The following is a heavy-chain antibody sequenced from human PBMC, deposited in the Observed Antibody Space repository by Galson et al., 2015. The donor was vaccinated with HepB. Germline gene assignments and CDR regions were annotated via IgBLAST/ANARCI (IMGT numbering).Heavy chain of an antibody. CDR3: ARHEKSELWFGELLSPPPYYYYYYGMDV. CDR2: IDPSDSYT. J-gene: IGHJ6*02. CDR1: GYSFTSYW. Sequence: QSGAEVKKPGESLRISCKGSGYSFTSYWISWVRQMPGKGLEWMGRIDPSDSYTNYSPSFQGHVTISADKSISTAYLQWSSLKASDTAMYYCARHEKSELWFGELLSPPPYYYYYYGMDVWGQGTTVTVSS. V-gene: IGHV5-10-1*01. D-gene: IGHD3-10*01.